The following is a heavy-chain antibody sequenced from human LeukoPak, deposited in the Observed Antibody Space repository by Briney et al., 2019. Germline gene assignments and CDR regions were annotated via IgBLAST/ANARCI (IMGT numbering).Heavy chain of an antibody. Sequence: GGSLRLSCAASGFTFSSYEMNWVRQAPGKGLEWVSYISSSGSTIYYADSVKGRFTISRDNAKNSLYLQMNSLRAEDTAVYYCATSLSGWGTYHYMNVWGKGTTVTISS. CDR2: ISSSGSTI. J-gene: IGHJ6*03. CDR3: ATSLSGWGTYHYMNV. V-gene: IGHV3-48*03. CDR1: GFTFSSYE. D-gene: IGHD6-19*01.